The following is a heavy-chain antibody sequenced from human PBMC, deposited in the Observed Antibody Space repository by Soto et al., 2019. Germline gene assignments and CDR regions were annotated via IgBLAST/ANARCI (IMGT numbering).Heavy chain of an antibody. Sequence: QVQLQESGPGLVKPSETLSLTCTVSGGSISSYYWSWIRQPPGKGLEWIGYIYYSGSTNYNPSLKSRVTISVDTSKNQFSLKLSAVTAADTAVYYCARAGVRGVITYWGQGTLVTVSS. CDR3: ARAGVRGVITY. CDR2: IYYSGST. D-gene: IGHD3-10*01. CDR1: GGSISSYY. J-gene: IGHJ4*02. V-gene: IGHV4-59*01.